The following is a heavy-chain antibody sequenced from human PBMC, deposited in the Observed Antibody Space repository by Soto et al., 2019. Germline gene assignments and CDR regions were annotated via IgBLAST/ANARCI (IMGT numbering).Heavy chain of an antibody. V-gene: IGHV3-53*01. CDR3: ARSLAGKWTGWLDP. Sequence: EVQVVESGGGLIQPGGSLRLSCAASGFTVSSNYMSWVRQAPGKGLEWVSITYSGGSTYYADSVKGRFTISRDNSKNTLYLRMNSLRAEDTAVYYCARSLAGKWTGWLDPWGQGTLVTVSS. D-gene: IGHD2-8*01. CDR2: TYSGGST. J-gene: IGHJ5*02. CDR1: GFTVSSNY.